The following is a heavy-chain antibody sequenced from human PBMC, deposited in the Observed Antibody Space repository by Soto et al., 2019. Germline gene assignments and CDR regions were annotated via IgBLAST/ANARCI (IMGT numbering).Heavy chain of an antibody. CDR3: ARLNTCNYSLLYYYMDV. CDR2: IYYSGST. J-gene: IGHJ6*03. CDR1: GGSISSSSYY. D-gene: IGHD1-7*01. V-gene: IGHV4-39*01. Sequence: SETLSLTCTVSGGSISSSSYYWGWIRQPPGKGLEWIGSIYYSGSTYYNPSLKSRVTISVDTSKNQFSLKLSSVTAADTAVYYCARLNTCNYSLLYYYMDVWGKGTTVTVSS.